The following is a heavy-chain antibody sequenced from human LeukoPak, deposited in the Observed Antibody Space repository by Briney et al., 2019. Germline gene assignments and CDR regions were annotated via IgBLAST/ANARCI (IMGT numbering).Heavy chain of an antibody. D-gene: IGHD6-19*01. CDR2: IYTSGST. Sequence: SETLSLTCTVSGGSISSYYWSWIRQPAGKGLEWIGRIYTSGSTNYNPSPKSRVTMSVDTSKNQFSLKLSSVTAADTAVYYCARDLSSGWYGESDYWGQGTLVTVSS. CDR1: GGSISSYY. J-gene: IGHJ4*02. V-gene: IGHV4-4*07. CDR3: ARDLSSGWYGESDY.